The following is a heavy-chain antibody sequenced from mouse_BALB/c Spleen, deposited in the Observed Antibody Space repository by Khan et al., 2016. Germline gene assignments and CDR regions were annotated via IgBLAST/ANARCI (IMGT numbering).Heavy chain of an antibody. CDR2: INTHTGDP. D-gene: IGHD1-3*01. Sequence: QIQLVQSGPELKKPGETVKISCKASGYIFTNYGMNWVKQAPGKGLKWMGWINTHTGDPTYTDDFKGRFVFSLETSASTAYLQINNLKIEDMAAYCCAPMSGFEGFDYWGQGTTLTVSS. J-gene: IGHJ2*01. V-gene: IGHV9-1*02. CDR3: APMSGFEGFDY. CDR1: GYIFTNYG.